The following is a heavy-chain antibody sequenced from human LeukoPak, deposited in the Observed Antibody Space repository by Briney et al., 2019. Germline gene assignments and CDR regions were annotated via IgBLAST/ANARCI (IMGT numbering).Heavy chain of an antibody. CDR3: ARGLLVPAAPFDY. J-gene: IGHJ4*01. CDR2: INPNSGGT. Sequence: ASVKVSCKASGYTFTGYYVHWVRQAPGQGLEWMGWINPNSGGTNYAQKFQGRVTMTRDTSISTAYMELSRLRSDDTAVYYCARGLLVPAAPFDYWGHGTLVTVSS. V-gene: IGHV1-2*02. D-gene: IGHD2-2*01. CDR1: GYTFTGYY.